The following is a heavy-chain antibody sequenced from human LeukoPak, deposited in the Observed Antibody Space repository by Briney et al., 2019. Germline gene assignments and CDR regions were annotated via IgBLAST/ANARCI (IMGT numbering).Heavy chain of an antibody. V-gene: IGHV3-30*02. CDR2: IRYDGSDK. CDR3: AKIGAVAGHFDY. D-gene: IGHD6-19*01. J-gene: IGHJ4*02. CDR1: GFTFSRYG. Sequence: GGSLRLSCAASGFTFSRYGMHWVRQAPGKGLEWVAFIRYDGSDKYYADSVKGRFTISRDNSKNTLYLQMDRLRADDTSVYYCAKIGAVAGHFDYWGQGTLVTVSS.